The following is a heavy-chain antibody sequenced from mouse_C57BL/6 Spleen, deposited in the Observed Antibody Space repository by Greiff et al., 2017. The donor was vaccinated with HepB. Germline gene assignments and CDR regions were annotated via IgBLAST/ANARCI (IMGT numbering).Heavy chain of an antibody. CDR1: GYTFTSYW. J-gene: IGHJ2*01. CDR2: IYPGSGST. Sequence: QVQLQQSGAELVKPGASVKMSCKASGYTFTSYWITWVKQRPGQGLEWIGGIYPGSGSTNYNEKFKSKATLTVNTSSSTAYMQLSSLTSEDSAVYCGASGSTCYFDYWGQGTPLTVSS. V-gene: IGHV1-55*01. CDR3: ASGSTCYFDY. D-gene: IGHD1-1*01.